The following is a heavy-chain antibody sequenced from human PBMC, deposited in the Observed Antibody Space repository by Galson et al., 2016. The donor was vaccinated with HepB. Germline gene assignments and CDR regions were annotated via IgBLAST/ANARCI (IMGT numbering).Heavy chain of an antibody. CDR3: ARHLPFQH. J-gene: IGHJ1*01. V-gene: IGHV4-39*01. CDR1: GGSVSSPNYD. CDR2: LYNSERT. Sequence: ETLSLTCTVSGGSVSSPNYDLTWIRQPPGKGLEWMGTLYNSERTHYNPSLKSRVTISVDTSKNQFSLKLNSVTAADTAVYYCARHLPFQHWGQGNLVIVSS.